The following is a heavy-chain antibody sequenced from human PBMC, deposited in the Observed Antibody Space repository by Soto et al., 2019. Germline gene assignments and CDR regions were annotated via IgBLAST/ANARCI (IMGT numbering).Heavy chain of an antibody. CDR1: GVSIRNFA. J-gene: IGHJ4*01. CDR3: AAGTMFGLRTSPDFDH. D-gene: IGHD3-3*01. CDR2: IVPTRQTV. V-gene: IGHV1-69*08. Sequence: QVHLVQSGAEVKKPGSSLKDSCKPSGVSIRNFAFNGVRQAPGHGLEWLGRIVPTRQTVKYARNFQGRVAIAAETCTRTAYMELNSLKSGDTAVYYCAAGTMFGLRTSPDFDHWGHGTLVTVSS.